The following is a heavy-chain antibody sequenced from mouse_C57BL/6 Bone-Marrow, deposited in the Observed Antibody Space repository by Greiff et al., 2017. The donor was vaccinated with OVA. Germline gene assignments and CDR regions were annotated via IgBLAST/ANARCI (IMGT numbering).Heavy chain of an antibody. D-gene: IGHD1-1*01. CDR1: GFSFNTYA. CDR3: VRQNYGSRYYFDY. J-gene: IGHJ2*01. Sequence: EVQGVESGGGLVQPKGSLKLSCAASGFSFNTYAMNWVRQAPGKGLEWVARIRSKSNNYATYYADSVKDRFTISRDDSESMLYLQMNNLKTEDTAMYYCVRQNYGSRYYFDYWGQGTTLTVSS. CDR2: IRSKSNNYAT. V-gene: IGHV10-1*01.